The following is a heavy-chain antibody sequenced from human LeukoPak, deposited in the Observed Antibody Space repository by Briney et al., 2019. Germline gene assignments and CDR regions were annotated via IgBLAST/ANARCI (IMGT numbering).Heavy chain of an antibody. CDR2: TYYRSKFYN. Sequence: SQTLSLTCAISGNSVSSNSAAWNWIRQSPSRGLEWLGRTYYRSKFYNDYAVSVKSRITINPDTSKNQFSLQLNSVTPEDTAVYYCARVLSIAAAGTGSWFDPWGQGTLVTVSS. CDR1: GNSVSSNSAA. J-gene: IGHJ5*02. V-gene: IGHV6-1*01. D-gene: IGHD6-13*01. CDR3: ARVLSIAAAGTGSWFDP.